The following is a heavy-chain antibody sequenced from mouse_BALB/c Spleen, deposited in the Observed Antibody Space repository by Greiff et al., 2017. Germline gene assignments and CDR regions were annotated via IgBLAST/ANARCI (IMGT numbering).Heavy chain of an antibody. J-gene: IGHJ2*01. CDR3: ARRYDGFDY. Sequence: EVKLVESGPGLVKPSQSLSLTCSVTGYSITSGYYWNWLRQFPGNKLEWMGYISYDGSNNYNPSLKNRISITRDTSKNQFFLKLNSVTTEDTATYYCARRYDGFDYWGQGTTRTGSS. V-gene: IGHV3-6*02. D-gene: IGHD2-14*01. CDR2: ISYDGSN. CDR1: GYSITSGYY.